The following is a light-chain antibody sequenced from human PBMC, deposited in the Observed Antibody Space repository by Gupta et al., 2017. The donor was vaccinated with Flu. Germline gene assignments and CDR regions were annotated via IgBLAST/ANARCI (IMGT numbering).Light chain of an antibody. CDR3: SSYAGRVTWV. J-gene: IGLJ1*01. CDR2: DVT. CDR1: SNDVGGSNR. Sequence: QSAPTQPRSVSVSPGQSVTISCTGSSNDVGGSNRFSWYQQRPGKAPKLILYDVTERPSGFPVRFSGSKSGNTASLTISGLQADDEADYYCSSYAGRVTWVFGTGTTVTVL. V-gene: IGLV2-11*01.